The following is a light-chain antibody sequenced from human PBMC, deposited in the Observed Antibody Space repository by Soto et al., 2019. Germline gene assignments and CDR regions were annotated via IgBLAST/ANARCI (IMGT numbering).Light chain of an antibody. J-gene: IGLJ1*01. V-gene: IGLV2-14*01. Sequence: QSALTQPASVSGSPGQSITISCTGTSSDVGGYKYVSWYQQHPAKAPQLMIYVFSNRPSGVSNRFSGSKSGNTATLTISGLQAEDEADYYCSSYTSSDTPYVFGPGTKLTVL. CDR1: SSDVGGYKY. CDR2: VFS. CDR3: SSYTSSDTPYV.